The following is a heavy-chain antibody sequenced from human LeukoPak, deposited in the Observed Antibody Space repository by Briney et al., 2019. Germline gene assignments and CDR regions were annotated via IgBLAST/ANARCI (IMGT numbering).Heavy chain of an antibody. Sequence: GESLKISCAASGFTFSGYAMHWVRQAPGKGLEWVAVISSDGSNKYYADSVKGQFTISRDNSNNTLYLQMNGLRPEDTAVYYCARGAGTTVYYMDVWGKGTTVTVSS. V-gene: IGHV3-30*01. J-gene: IGHJ6*03. CDR1: GFTFSGYA. CDR3: ARGAGTTVYYMDV. CDR2: ISSDGSNK. D-gene: IGHD1-7*01.